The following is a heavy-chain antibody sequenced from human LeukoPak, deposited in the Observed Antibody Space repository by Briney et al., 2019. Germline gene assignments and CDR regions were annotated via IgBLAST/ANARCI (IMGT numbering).Heavy chain of an antibody. CDR3: ARDRYGDYTFDS. J-gene: IGHJ4*02. CDR1: GGSFSGYY. D-gene: IGHD4-17*01. CDR2: INHSGST. V-gene: IGHV4-34*09. Sequence: SETLSLTCAVYGGSFSGYYWSWIRQPPGKGLEWIGEINHSGSTNYNPSLKSRGTISVDTSKNQFSLKLSSVTAADTAVYHCARDRYGDYTFDSWGQGTLVTVSS.